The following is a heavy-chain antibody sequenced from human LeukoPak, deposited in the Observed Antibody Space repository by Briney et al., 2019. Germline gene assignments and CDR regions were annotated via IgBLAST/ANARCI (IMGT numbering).Heavy chain of an antibody. V-gene: IGHV4-31*03. CDR3: ARISGPRKVLRYFDWLSPFDY. CDR1: GGSISSGGYY. D-gene: IGHD3-9*01. J-gene: IGHJ4*02. Sequence: PSETLSLTCTVSGGSISSGGYYWSWIRQHPGKGLEWIGYIYYSGSTYYNPSIKSRVTISVDTSKTQFPLKLSSVTAADTAVYYCARISGPRKVLRYFDWLSPFDYWGQGTLVTVSS. CDR2: IYYSGST.